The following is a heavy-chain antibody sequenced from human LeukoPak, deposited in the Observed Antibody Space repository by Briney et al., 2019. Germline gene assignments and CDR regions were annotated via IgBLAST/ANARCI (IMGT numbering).Heavy chain of an antibody. J-gene: IGHJ4*02. D-gene: IGHD2-15*01. CDR2: TKPDGSET. CDR1: GFMFSTYW. Sequence: GGSLRLSCAASGFMFSTYWMTWVRQAPGKGLEWVANTKPDGSETYYVDSVRGRFTISRDNTKNLLYLQMNSLRGEDAAVYHCGGFGYEAGVDLWGQGTLVSVSS. V-gene: IGHV3-7*01. CDR3: GGFGYEAGVDL.